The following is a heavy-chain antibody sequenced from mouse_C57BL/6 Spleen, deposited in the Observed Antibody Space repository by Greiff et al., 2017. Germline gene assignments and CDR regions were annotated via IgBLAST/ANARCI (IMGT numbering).Heavy chain of an antibody. Sequence: QVQLQQSGAELVMPGASVKLSCKASGYTFTSYWMHWVKQRPGQGLEWIGEIDPSDSYTNYNQKFKGKSTLTVDKSSSTAYMQLSSLTSEDSAVYYCARMGFTTVVATDWYFDVWGTGTTVTVSS. CDR1: GYTFTSYW. V-gene: IGHV1-69*01. D-gene: IGHD1-1*01. CDR2: IDPSDSYT. J-gene: IGHJ1*03. CDR3: ARMGFTTVVATDWYFDV.